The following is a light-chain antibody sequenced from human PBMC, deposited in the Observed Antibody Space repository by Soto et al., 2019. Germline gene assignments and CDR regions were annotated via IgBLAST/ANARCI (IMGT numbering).Light chain of an antibody. J-gene: IGKJ3*01. V-gene: IGKV1-27*01. CDR2: AAS. Sequence: DIQMTQSPSSLSASVGDRVIITCRASLGISTSLAWYQQKPGKVPKLLIYAASTLHSGVPSRFSGSGFGTDFSLTISSLQPEDVATYYCQKYTNAPFTFGPGTTVDIK. CDR3: QKYTNAPFT. CDR1: LGISTS.